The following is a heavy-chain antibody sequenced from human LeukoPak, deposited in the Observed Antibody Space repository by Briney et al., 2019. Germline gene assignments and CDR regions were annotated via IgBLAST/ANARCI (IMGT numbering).Heavy chain of an antibody. V-gene: IGHV4-39*07. J-gene: IGHJ4*02. CDR3: ARVGSGSYFNG. D-gene: IGHD3-10*01. CDR2: IYYSGST. CDR1: GGSISSSSYY. Sequence: SETLSLTRTVSGGSISSSSYYWGWIRQPPGKGLEWIGSIYYSGSTYYNPSLKSRVTISVDTSKNQFSLKLSSVTAADTAVYYCARVGSGSYFNGWGQGTLVTVSS.